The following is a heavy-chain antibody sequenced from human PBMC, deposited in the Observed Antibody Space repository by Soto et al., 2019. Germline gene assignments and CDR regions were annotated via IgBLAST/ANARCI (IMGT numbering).Heavy chain of an antibody. CDR3: AKESATVTDYFDY. CDR2: ISGSGGST. CDR1: GFTFSRYA. Sequence: GGAPSLHSASSGFTFSRYALNLVRQAPGKGLEWVSAISGSGGSTYYADSVKGRFTISRDNSKNTLYLQMNSLRAEDTAVYYCAKESATVTDYFDYWGQGTLVTVSS. D-gene: IGHD4-17*01. V-gene: IGHV3-23*01. J-gene: IGHJ4*02.